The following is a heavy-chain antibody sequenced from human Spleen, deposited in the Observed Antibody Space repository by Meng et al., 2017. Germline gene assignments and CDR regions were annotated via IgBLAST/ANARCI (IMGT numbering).Heavy chain of an antibody. CDR3: TWDDKAVSDY. V-gene: IGHV3-15*01. CDR1: GFEFHHAY. J-gene: IGHJ4*02. CDR2: IKSHVDGATT. Sequence: GESLKISCAGSGFEFHHAYMSWIRQAPGKGLEWVGRIKSHVDGATTDFATPVTGRFSISRDDSKSTVYLQMSGLTTDDTGVYYCTWDDKAVSDYWGQGTRATVPS. D-gene: IGHD3-9*01.